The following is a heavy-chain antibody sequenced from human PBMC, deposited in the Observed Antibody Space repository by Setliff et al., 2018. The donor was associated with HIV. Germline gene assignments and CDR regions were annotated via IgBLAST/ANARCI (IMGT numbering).Heavy chain of an antibody. CDR1: GDTFNSYT. CDR3: ATSYGSGVAPFDY. CDR2: TIPVLSMS. J-gene: IGHJ4*02. D-gene: IGHD3-10*01. Sequence: SVMVSCKTSGDTFNSYTINWVRQAPGQGLEWMGRTIPVLSMSNFAHKFQGRGTITADKSTNTAYLRLSGLTSDDTAIYYCATSYGSGVAPFDYWGQGTLVTVSS. V-gene: IGHV1-69*02.